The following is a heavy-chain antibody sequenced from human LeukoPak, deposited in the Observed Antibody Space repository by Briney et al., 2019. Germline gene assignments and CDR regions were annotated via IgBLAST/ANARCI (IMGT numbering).Heavy chain of an antibody. Sequence: SETLSLTCTVSGGSISSYYWSWIRQPAGKGLEWIGRIYTSGSTNYNPSLKSRVTMSVDTSKNQFSLKLSSVTAADTAVYYCARDTGAMVRGEDAFDIWGQGTMVTVSS. CDR1: GGSISSYY. V-gene: IGHV4-4*07. J-gene: IGHJ3*02. D-gene: IGHD3-10*01. CDR3: ARDTGAMVRGEDAFDI. CDR2: IYTSGST.